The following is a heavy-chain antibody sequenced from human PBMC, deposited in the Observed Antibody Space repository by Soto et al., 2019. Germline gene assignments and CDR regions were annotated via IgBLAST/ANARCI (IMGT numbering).Heavy chain of an antibody. V-gene: IGHV1-18*01. CDR1: GYTFTSYG. J-gene: IGHJ4*02. D-gene: IGHD3-22*01. CDR2: ISAYNGNT. CDR3: ARPYYYDSSGYYWRFDY. Sequence: GASVKVSCKASGYTFTSYGISWVRQAPGQGLEWMGWISAYNGNTNYAQKLQGRVTMTTDTSTSTAYMELRSLRSDDTAVYYCARPYYYDSSGYYWRFDYWGQGTLVTVSS.